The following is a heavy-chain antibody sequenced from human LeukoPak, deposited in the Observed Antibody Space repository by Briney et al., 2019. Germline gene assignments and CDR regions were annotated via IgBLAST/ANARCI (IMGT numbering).Heavy chain of an antibody. Sequence: SETLSLTCTVSGGSISSYYWSWIRQPAGKGLEWIGRIYISGSTNYNPSLKSRVTMSVDTSKNQFSLKLSSVTAADTAVYYCARVAVTVRRGYMDVWGKGTTVTVSS. V-gene: IGHV4-4*07. CDR3: ARVAVTVRRGYMDV. D-gene: IGHD4-17*01. CDR2: IYISGST. J-gene: IGHJ6*03. CDR1: GGSISSYY.